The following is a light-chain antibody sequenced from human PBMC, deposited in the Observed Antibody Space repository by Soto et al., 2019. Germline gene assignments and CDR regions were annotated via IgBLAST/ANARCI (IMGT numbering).Light chain of an antibody. J-gene: IGKJ2*02. CDR2: DAS. CDR3: QQYDTLPPCT. V-gene: IGKV1-33*01. Sequence: DIQMTQSPSSLSASVGDRVTITCQASQDISNNLSWYQLKPGRAPKLLIYDASNLETGVPSRFSGSGSGTDFSFTISSLQPEDIATYYCQQYDTLPPCTFGQGTKLEIK. CDR1: QDISNN.